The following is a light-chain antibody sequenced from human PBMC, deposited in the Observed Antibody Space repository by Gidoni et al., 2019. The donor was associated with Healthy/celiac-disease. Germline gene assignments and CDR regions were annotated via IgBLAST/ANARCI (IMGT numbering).Light chain of an antibody. J-gene: IGKJ1*01. V-gene: IGKV1-5*01. CDR3: QQYNSYSPST. CDR2: DAS. Sequence: DIQMTQSPSTLSASVGDRVTITCRASQSISSWLAWYKQKPGKAPKLLIYDASSLESGVPSRFSGSGSGTEFTLTISSLQLDDFATYYCQQYNSYSPSTFGQGTKVEIK. CDR1: QSISSW.